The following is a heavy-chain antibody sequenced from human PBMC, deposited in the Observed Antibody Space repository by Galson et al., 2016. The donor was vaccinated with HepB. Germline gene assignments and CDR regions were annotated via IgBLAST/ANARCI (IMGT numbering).Heavy chain of an antibody. CDR2: VDHNGGT. Sequence: SETLSLTCTVYGGSFSGYSWSWIRQPPGKGLEWVGEVDHNGGTNFNPSLKSRVTMSLDTSKNQFSLKLSSVTAADTAVYFCAREDWYFDLWGRGTLATVSS. J-gene: IGHJ2*01. CDR1: GGSFSGYS. CDR3: AREDWYFDL. V-gene: IGHV4-34*01.